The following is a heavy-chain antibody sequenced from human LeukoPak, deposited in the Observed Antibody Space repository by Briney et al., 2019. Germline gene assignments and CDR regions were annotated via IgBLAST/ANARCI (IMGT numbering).Heavy chain of an antibody. CDR1: GFTSSSYG. D-gene: IGHD6-13*01. Sequence: PGRSLRLSCAASGFTSSSYGMHWVRQAPGKGLEWVAVISYDGSNKYYADSVKGRFTISRDNSKNTLYLQMNSLRAEDTAVYYCAKGPYSSSWYGMKDFDYWGQGTLVTVSS. J-gene: IGHJ4*02. CDR3: AKGPYSSSWYGMKDFDY. CDR2: ISYDGSNK. V-gene: IGHV3-30*18.